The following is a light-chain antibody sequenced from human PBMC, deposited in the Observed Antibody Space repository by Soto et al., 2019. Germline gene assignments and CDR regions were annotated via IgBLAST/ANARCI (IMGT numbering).Light chain of an antibody. CDR3: QQYNSYSWT. J-gene: IGKJ1*01. CDR2: DAA. V-gene: IGKV1-5*01. CDR1: QSISIW. Sequence: DIQMTQSPSTLSASVGDRATLTCRASQSISIWLSCYQQKPGKAPKLLIYDAASLESGVPSRFSGSGSGTEFTLTISSLQPDDFATDYCQQYNSYSWTFGQGTKVDIK.